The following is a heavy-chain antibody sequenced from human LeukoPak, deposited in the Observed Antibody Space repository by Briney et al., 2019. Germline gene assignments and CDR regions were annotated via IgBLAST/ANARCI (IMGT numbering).Heavy chain of an antibody. CDR2: MKQDGSEK. CDR1: GFTFSSYW. V-gene: IGHV3-7*01. Sequence: GGSLRLSCAASGFTFSSYWMSWVRQAPGKGLEWVANMKQDGSEKYYVDSVKGRFTISRDNAKNSLYLQMNSLRAEDTAVYCCATTSGAYYYDSSGYYASVQGLFDYWGQGTLVTVSS. J-gene: IGHJ4*02. D-gene: IGHD3-22*01. CDR3: ATTSGAYYYDSSGYYASVQGLFDY.